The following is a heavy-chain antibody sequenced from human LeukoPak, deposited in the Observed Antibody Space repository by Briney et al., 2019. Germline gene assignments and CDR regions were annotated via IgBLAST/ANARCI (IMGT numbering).Heavy chain of an antibody. CDR1: GYTFTCYD. J-gene: IGHJ1*01. V-gene: IGHV1-8*01. D-gene: IGHD3-22*01. CDR3: ARGDYYDSSGYYSRYFQH. CDR2: MNPNSGNT. Sequence: ASVKVSCKASGYTFTCYDINWVRQATGQGLEWMGWMNPNSGNTGYAQKFQGRVTMTRNTSISTAYMELSSLRSEDTAVYYCARGDYYDSSGYYSRYFQHWGQGTLVTVSS.